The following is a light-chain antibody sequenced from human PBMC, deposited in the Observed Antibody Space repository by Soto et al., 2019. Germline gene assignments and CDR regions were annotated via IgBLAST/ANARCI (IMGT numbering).Light chain of an antibody. CDR2: RAS. CDR1: QTISNF. Sequence: DIQMNQSPSTLSALVGDSVAITCRASQTISNFLAWYQQKPGKAPKLLSYRASNLEGGVPSRVSGGGSGTEFTLTINSLQPDDSATYYCQQYKSYPWTCGQGTKVEIK. J-gene: IGKJ1*01. V-gene: IGKV1-5*03. CDR3: QQYKSYPWT.